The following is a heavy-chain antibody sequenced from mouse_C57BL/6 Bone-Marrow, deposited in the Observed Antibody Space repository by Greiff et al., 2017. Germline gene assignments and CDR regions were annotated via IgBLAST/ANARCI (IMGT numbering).Heavy chain of an antibody. D-gene: IGHD1-1*01. J-gene: IGHJ4*01. CDR3: ARDGPIYYYGSSYGGDY. CDR2: ISYDGSN. Sequence: DVQLVESGPGLVKPSQSLSLTCSVTGYSITSGYYWNWIRQFPGNKLEWMGYISYDGSNNYNPSLKNRISITRDTSKNQFFLKLNSVTTEDTATYYCARDGPIYYYGSSYGGDYWGQGTSVTVSS. V-gene: IGHV3-6*01. CDR1: GYSITSGYY.